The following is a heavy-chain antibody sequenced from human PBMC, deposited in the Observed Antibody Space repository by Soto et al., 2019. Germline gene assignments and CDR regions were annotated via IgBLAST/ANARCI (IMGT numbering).Heavy chain of an antibody. V-gene: IGHV1-69*13. CDR1: GGTFSSYA. Sequence: SVKVSCKASGGTFSSYAISWVRQAPGQGLEWMGGIIPIFGTANYAQKFQGRVTITADESTSTAYMELSSLRSEDTAVYYCARTYYYDSSGYPRWYFDYWGQGTLVTSPQ. CDR2: IIPIFGTA. J-gene: IGHJ4*02. D-gene: IGHD3-22*01. CDR3: ARTYYYDSSGYPRWYFDY.